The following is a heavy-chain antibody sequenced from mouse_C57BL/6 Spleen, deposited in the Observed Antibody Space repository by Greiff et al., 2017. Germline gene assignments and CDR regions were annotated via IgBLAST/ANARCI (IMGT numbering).Heavy chain of an antibody. Sequence: EVKLMESGGDLVKPGGSLKLSCAASGFTFSSYGMSWVRQTPDKRLEWVATISSGGSYTYYPDSVKGRFTISRDNAKNTLYLQMSSLKSEDTAMYYCARHRGDYDVSFAYWGQGTLVTVSA. CDR1: GFTFSSYG. CDR3: ARHRGDYDVSFAY. CDR2: ISSGGSYT. V-gene: IGHV5-6*01. J-gene: IGHJ3*01. D-gene: IGHD2-4*01.